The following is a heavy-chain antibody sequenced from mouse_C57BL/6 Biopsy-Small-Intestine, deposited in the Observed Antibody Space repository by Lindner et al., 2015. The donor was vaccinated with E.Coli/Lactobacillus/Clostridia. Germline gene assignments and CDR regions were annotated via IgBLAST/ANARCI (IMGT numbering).Heavy chain of an antibody. CDR3: ARRPSYYAMDY. CDR1: GYSFTGYN. Sequence: VQLQESGAELVKPGASVKISCKASGYSFTGYNMNWVKQRPGKGLEWIGRIYPGDGDTNYNGKFKGKATLTADKSSSTAYMQLSSLTSEDSAVYFCARRPSYYAMDYWGQGTSVTVSS. J-gene: IGHJ4*01. CDR2: IYPGDGDT. V-gene: IGHV1-82*01.